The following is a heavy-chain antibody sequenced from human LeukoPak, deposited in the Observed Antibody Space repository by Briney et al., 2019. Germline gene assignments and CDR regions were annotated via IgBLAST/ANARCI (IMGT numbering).Heavy chain of an antibody. V-gene: IGHV3-7*01. CDR2: IRQDGSEK. Sequence: GGSLRLSCEVSGFTFTDYWMNWVRQAPGKGPEWVASIRQDGSEKTYVDSVKGRFTISRDNAKNTLYLQMNSLRAEDTAVYYCARDRGHYYDSSGYYSSWGQGTLVTVSS. CDR3: ARDRGHYYDSSGYYSS. J-gene: IGHJ5*02. D-gene: IGHD3-22*01. CDR1: GFTFTDYW.